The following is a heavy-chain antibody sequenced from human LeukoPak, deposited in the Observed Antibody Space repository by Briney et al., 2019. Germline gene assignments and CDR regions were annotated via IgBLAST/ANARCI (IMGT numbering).Heavy chain of an antibody. D-gene: IGHD2-15*01. CDR1: GYTFTSYG. CDR2: ISAYNGNT. Sequence: ASVKVSCKASGYTFTSYGISWVRQAPGQGLEWMGWISAYNGNTNCAQKLQGRVTMTTDTSTSTAYMELRSLRSDDTAVYYCARLVGYCSGGSCERFDPWGQGTLVTVSS. V-gene: IGHV1-18*04. J-gene: IGHJ5*02. CDR3: ARLVGYCSGGSCERFDP.